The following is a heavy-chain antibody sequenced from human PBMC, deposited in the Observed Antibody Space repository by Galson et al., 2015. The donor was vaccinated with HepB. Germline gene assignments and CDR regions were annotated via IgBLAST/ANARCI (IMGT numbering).Heavy chain of an antibody. CDR1: GFTFSSYA. D-gene: IGHD3-3*01. CDR2: ISSNGGST. CDR3: VKDFRAPTRDYDFWSGYEFNSGMDV. J-gene: IGHJ6*02. V-gene: IGHV3-64D*09. Sequence: SLRLSCAASGFTFSSYAMHWVRQAPGKGLEYVSAISSNGGSTYYADSVKGRFTISRDNSKNTLYLQMSSLRAEDTAVYYCVKDFRAPTRDYDFWSGYEFNSGMDVWGQGTTVTVSS.